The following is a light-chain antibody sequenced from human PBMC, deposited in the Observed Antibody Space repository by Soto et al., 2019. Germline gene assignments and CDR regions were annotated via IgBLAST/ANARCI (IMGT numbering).Light chain of an antibody. CDR2: RND. J-gene: IGLJ3*02. V-gene: IGLV1-47*01. CDR3: AAWDDSLSGVV. Sequence: QAVVTQPPSASGTPGQRVTISCSGSSSNIGNNFVHWYQQLPGTAPKLLIYRNDQRPSGVPDRFSGSKSGTSASLAISGLRSEDEADYYCAAWDDSLSGVVFGGGTQLTVL. CDR1: SSNIGNNF.